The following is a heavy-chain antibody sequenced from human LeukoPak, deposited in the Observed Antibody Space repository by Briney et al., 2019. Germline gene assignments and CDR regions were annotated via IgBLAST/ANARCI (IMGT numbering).Heavy chain of an antibody. J-gene: IGHJ3*02. D-gene: IGHD3-22*01. CDR2: IYYNGST. V-gene: IGHV4-39*01. CDR3: ARRNSSGYYYVLLHDAFDI. CDR1: GGSISSSSYY. Sequence: SETLSLTCTVSGGSISSSSYYWGWIRQPPGKGLEWIGSIYYNGSTYYNPSLKSRVTISVDTSKNQFSLKLSSVTAADTAVYYCARRNSSGYYYVLLHDAFDIWGQGTMVTVSS.